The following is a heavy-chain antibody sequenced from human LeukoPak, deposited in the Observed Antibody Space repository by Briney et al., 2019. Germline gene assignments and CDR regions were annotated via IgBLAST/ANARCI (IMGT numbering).Heavy chain of an antibody. CDR1: GGSISNTNW. V-gene: IGHV4-4*02. J-gene: IGHJ4*02. CDR3: ARIGNYYFDY. CDR2: SYHSGST. D-gene: IGHD1-1*01. Sequence: SGTLSLTCGVSGGSISNTNWWSWVRQPPGKVLEWIGESYHSGSTNYNPSLKSRVTISVDKSKNQFSLKLTSVTAADTAVYYCARIGNYYFDYWGQGTLVTVSS.